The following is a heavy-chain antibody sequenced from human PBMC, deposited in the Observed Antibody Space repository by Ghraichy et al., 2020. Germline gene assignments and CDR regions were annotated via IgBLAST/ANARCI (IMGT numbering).Heavy chain of an antibody. D-gene: IGHD2-15*01. V-gene: IGHV1-18*01. CDR2: ISGYSGNT. CDR3: ARVVPDIVVVVATTSNWFDP. CDR1: GYSFTSYG. Sequence: ASVKVSCKASGYSFTSYGFSWVRQAPGQGLEWMGWISGYSGNTNYAQNLQGRVTMTTDTSTSTAYMELRSLRSDDTAVYYCARVVPDIVVVVATTSNWFDPWGQGTLVTVSS. J-gene: IGHJ5*02.